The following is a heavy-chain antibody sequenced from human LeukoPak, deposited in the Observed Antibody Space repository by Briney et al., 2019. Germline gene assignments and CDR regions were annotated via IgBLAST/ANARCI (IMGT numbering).Heavy chain of an antibody. V-gene: IGHV1-2*06. Sequence: ASVKVSCKASGYTFTGYYMHWVRQAPGQGLEWMGRINPNSGGTNYAQKFQGRVTMTRDTSISTAYMELSRLRSDDTAVYYCARDAVEEYCSGGSCYPNNWFDPWGQGTLVNVSS. CDR1: GYTFTGYY. D-gene: IGHD2-15*01. CDR2: INPNSGGT. CDR3: ARDAVEEYCSGGSCYPNNWFDP. J-gene: IGHJ5*02.